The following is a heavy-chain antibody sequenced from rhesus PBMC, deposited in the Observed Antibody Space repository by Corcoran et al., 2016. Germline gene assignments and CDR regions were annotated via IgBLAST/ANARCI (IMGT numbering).Heavy chain of an antibody. CDR3: ARDVDYGTTCSFDF. V-gene: IGHV4-80*01. Sequence: QVQLQESGPGLVKPSETLSLTCAVAGDSISSYWWTWISQSPGKGLEWIAEYTGNGDRTPHTPPLNSRVTIPKDASRRQFSLNLNSVTAADAAVYFCARDVDYGTTCSFDFGGQGFLSPSPQ. CDR1: GDSISSYW. CDR2: YTGNGDRT. J-gene: IGHJ4*01. D-gene: IGHD4-17*01.